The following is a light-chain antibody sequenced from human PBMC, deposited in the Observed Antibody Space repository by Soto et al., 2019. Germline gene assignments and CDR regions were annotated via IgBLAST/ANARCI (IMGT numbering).Light chain of an antibody. V-gene: IGLV2-14*03. Sequence: QSALTQPASVSGSPGQSITISCTGTSSDVGSYNFVSWYQQHPGKAPKHMIYDVTNRPSGVSSRFSGSKSGNTASLAISGLQAEDEADYHCSSYTGSNTLVFGGGTKLTVL. CDR3: SSYTGSNTLV. CDR1: SSDVGSYNF. CDR2: DVT. J-gene: IGLJ2*01.